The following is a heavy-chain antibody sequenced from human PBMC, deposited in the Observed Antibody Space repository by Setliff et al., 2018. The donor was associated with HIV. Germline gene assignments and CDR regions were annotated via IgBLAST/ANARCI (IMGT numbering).Heavy chain of an antibody. J-gene: IGHJ3*01. CDR3: ARVPNWGSAPFAYDV. CDR1: GASIRSGGYY. V-gene: IGHV4-31*03. CDR2: ILDSGST. Sequence: LSLTCTVSGASIRSGGYYWNWIRQLPGKGLEWIGYILDSGSTYYNPSLRGRLSMSIDTSANQFSVELTSVTAADTALYFCARVPNWGSAPFAYDVWGLGTMVTVS. D-gene: IGHD7-27*01.